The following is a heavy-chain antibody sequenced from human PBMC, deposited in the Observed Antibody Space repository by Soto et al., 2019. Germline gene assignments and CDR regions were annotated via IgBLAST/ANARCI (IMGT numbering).Heavy chain of an antibody. CDR1: GYTFTRYA. CDR2: INAGEGNT. D-gene: IGHD3-22*01. J-gene: IGHJ4*02. CDR3: ARDYYYDDSGHFDY. Sequence: ASVKVSCKASGYTFTRYAMHWVRQAPGQRLEWMGWINAGEGNTYYSQKFQGRITITWDTSASTAYMELTTLRSEDTAVYYCARDYYYDDSGHFDYWGQGTLVTVSS. V-gene: IGHV1-3*01.